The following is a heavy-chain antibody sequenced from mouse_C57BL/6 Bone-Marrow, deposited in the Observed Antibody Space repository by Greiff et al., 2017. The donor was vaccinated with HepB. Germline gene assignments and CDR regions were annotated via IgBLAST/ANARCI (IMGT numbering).Heavy chain of an antibody. J-gene: IGHJ3*01. D-gene: IGHD2-1*01. Sequence: QVQLQQPGAELVRPGSSVKLSCKASGYTFTSYWMDWVKQRPGQGLEWIGNIYPSDSETHYNQKFKDKATLTVDKSSSTAYMQLSSLTSEDSAVYYCARSVYYPGAWFAYWGQGTLVTVSA. CDR1: GYTFTSYW. V-gene: IGHV1-61*01. CDR2: IYPSDSET. CDR3: ARSVYYPGAWFAY.